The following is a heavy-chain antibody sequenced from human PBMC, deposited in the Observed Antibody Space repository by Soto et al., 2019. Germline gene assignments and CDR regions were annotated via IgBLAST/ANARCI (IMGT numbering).Heavy chain of an antibody. J-gene: IGHJ1*01. CDR1: GGSISTYY. CDR3: ACLKYVDRRDLLAL. Sequence: SETLSLTCTVSGGSISTYYWSWVRQPPGKGLEWIGYIYYSGSTNYNPSLKSRVTISVDTSKNQFSLKLSSVAAADTAVYYCACLKYVDRRDLLALCGQGTRVTGSS. V-gene: IGHV4-59*08. D-gene: IGHD3-9*01. CDR2: IYYSGST.